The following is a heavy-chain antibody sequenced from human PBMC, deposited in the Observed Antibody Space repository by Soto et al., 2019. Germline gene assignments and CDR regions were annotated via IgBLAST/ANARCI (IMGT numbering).Heavy chain of an antibody. CDR2: TYWDDDK. D-gene: IGHD4-17*01. CDR3: AHRQRTVYFDY. J-gene: IGHJ4*02. Sequence: QITLKESGPTLVKPTQTLTLTCTFSGFSLSTSGVGVGWIRQPPGKALEWLALTYWDDDKRYSPSLKSRLTITKDTSKNQVVLTMTNMDPVDTAPYYCAHRQRTVYFDYWGQGTLVTVSS. V-gene: IGHV2-5*02. CDR1: GFSLSTSGVG.